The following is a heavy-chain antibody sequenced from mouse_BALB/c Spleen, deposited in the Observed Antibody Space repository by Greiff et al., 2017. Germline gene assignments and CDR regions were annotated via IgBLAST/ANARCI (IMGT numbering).Heavy chain of an antibody. J-gene: IGHJ3*01. Sequence: EVQLQESGPGLVKPSQSLSLTCTVTGYSITSDYAWNWIRQFPGNKLEWMGYISYSGSTSYNPSLKSRISITRDTSKNQFFLQLNSVTTEDTATYYCANLWLRRGFAYWGQGTLVTVSA. CDR2: ISYSGST. CDR1: GYSITSDYA. D-gene: IGHD2-2*01. CDR3: ANLWLRRGFAY. V-gene: IGHV3-2*02.